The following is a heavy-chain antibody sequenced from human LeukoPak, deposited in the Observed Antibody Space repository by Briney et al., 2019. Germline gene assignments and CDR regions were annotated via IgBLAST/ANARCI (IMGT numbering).Heavy chain of an antibody. J-gene: IGHJ4*02. CDR1: GYTFASYD. D-gene: IGHD1-26*01. CDR3: ARVTGSIDY. Sequence: GASAKVSCKASGYTFASYDINWVRQATGQGLEWMGWINLNSGDTGYAQNFQGRLTMTRDTSINTAYMELSTLRSEDTAFYYCARVTGSIDYWGQGTLVTVSS. V-gene: IGHV1-8*01. CDR2: INLNSGDT.